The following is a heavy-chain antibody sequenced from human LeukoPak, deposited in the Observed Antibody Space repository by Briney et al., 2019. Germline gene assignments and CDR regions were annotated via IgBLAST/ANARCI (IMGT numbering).Heavy chain of an antibody. Sequence: ASVKVSCKASVGTFSSYAISWVRQAPGHGLEWMGRIIPILGIANYAQKFQGRVTITADKSTSTAYMELSSLRSEDTAVYYCATLGDYYDSSGAFDYWGQGTLVTVSS. V-gene: IGHV1-69*04. CDR1: VGTFSSYA. D-gene: IGHD3-22*01. CDR2: IIPILGIA. J-gene: IGHJ4*02. CDR3: ATLGDYYDSSGAFDY.